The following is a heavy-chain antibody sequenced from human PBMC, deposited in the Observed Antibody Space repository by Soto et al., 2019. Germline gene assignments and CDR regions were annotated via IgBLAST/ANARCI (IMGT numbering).Heavy chain of an antibody. CDR1: GFTFSSYG. D-gene: IGHD2-2*01. CDR3: AKTKRYCTSTTCPPYYGIDV. V-gene: IGHV3-30*18. CDR2: ISCDGGNK. Sequence: PGGSLRLSCAASGFTFSSYGMHWVRQAPGKGLVWVGVISCDGGNKDFAESVQGRVTISRDNATNMLDLQMHGLRGDDTAVYYCAKTKRYCTSTTCPPYYGIDVWRQGTTVT. J-gene: IGHJ6*02.